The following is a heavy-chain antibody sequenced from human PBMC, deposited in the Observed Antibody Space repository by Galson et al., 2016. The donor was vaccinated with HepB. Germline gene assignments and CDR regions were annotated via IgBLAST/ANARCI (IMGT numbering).Heavy chain of an antibody. D-gene: IGHD4-23*01. CDR2: VSQDGSEK. CDR3: VRDPYGGNGA. V-gene: IGHV3-7*01. J-gene: IGHJ5*02. CDR1: GFTFSRSW. Sequence: SQRLSCAASGFTFSRSWMPWVRQAPGKGLEWVAIVSQDGSEKNYMDSVKGRFTISRDNAKNSLYLQLNSLRVEDTAVYYCVRDPYGGNGAWGQGTLVTVSS.